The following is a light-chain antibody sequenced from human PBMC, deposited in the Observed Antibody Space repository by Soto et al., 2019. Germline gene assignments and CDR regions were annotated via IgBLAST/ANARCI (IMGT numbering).Light chain of an antibody. Sequence: QSALTQPRSVSGSPGQSVTISCTGSSSDVCGSEFVSWYQQHPVKAPKLVIYDVTKRPSGVPDRFSGSKSGNTASLTISGLQAEDEAYYYCCTYRGNSLVVFGRGTKLTVL. CDR2: DVT. J-gene: IGLJ2*01. CDR1: SSDVCGSEF. V-gene: IGLV2-11*01. CDR3: CTYRGNSLVV.